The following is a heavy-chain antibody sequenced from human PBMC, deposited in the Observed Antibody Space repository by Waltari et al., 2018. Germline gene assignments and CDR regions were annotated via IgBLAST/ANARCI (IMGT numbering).Heavy chain of an antibody. CDR3: ARHWKRSGYRFDP. Sequence: HLRLQESGPGLVKPSETLSLTCTVSGGSISSGGYYWGWIRQSPGKGLEWIGSIYSSWSTYSNPTLESRVTISGDASKNEFSRKLGSVTAADTAVYHCARHWKRSGYRFDPWGQGTLVTVSS. CDR2: IYSSWST. CDR1: GGSISSGGYY. V-gene: IGHV4-39*01. J-gene: IGHJ5*02. D-gene: IGHD5-12*01.